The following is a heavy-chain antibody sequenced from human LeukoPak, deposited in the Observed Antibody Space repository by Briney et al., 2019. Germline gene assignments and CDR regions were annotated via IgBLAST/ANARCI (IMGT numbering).Heavy chain of an antibody. CDR2: IYHSGST. CDR3: GTSYSGSSPIDY. V-gene: IGHV4-30-2*01. D-gene: IGHD1-26*01. J-gene: IGHJ4*02. CDR1: GGSISSGGYS. Sequence: SQTLSLTCAVSGGSISSGGYSWSWIRQPPGTGLEWIGYIYHSGSTYYNPSLKSRVTISVDRSKNQFSLKLSSVTAADTAVYYCGTSYSGSSPIDYWGQGTLVTVSS.